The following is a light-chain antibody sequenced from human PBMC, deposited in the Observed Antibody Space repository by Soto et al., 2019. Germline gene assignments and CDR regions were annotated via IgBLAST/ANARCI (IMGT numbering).Light chain of an antibody. CDR3: QHYGTSAL. CDR1: QSVSSSY. V-gene: IGKV3-20*01. Sequence: EIVLTQSPGTLSLSPGERATLSCRASQSVSSSYLAWYQQNPGQAPRLLIYGASSRATGIPDRFSVSASGTDFTLIVSRLEPEVFAVYYCQHYGTSALFGPGTKVDIK. CDR2: GAS. J-gene: IGKJ3*01.